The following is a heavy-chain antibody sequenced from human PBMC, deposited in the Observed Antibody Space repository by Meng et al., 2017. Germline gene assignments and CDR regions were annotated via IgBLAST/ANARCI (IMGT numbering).Heavy chain of an antibody. J-gene: IGHJ5*02. Sequence: QVALYQWVAGLLKPSATLSLTCAVYGGSFSGYYWSWIRQPPGKGLEWIGEINHSGSTNYNPSLKSRVTISVDTSKNQFSLKLSSVTAADTAVYYCARGYCSGGSCYSNWFDPWGQGTLVTVSS. CDR1: GGSFSGYY. CDR2: INHSGST. D-gene: IGHD2-15*01. CDR3: ARGYCSGGSCYSNWFDP. V-gene: IGHV4-34*01.